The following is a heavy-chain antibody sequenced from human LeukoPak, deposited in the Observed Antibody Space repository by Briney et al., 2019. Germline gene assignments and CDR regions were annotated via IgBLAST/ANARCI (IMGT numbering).Heavy chain of an antibody. D-gene: IGHD2-2*01. Sequence: SEPLSLTCTVSGGSSSSSSYFWGWLRQPPGKWLEWIGTMSYSGSTYYNPSLKSRVTLSVDTSTNRFSLRLNSVTAADTAVYYCARLTSSHLPDFWGQGILVTVSS. V-gene: IGHV4-39*01. CDR2: MSYSGST. CDR3: ARLTSSHLPDF. J-gene: IGHJ4*02. CDR1: GGSSSSSSYF.